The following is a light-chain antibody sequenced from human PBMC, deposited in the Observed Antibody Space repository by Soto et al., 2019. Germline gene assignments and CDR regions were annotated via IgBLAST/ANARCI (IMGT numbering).Light chain of an antibody. Sequence: DIQMTQSPSSLSASIGDRVTITCRASQSVTSYLNWYQQKPGKAPTLLIYAASSLHSGVPSRFRGAGSGTDFTLTSSSLPSKDFATDYCQQSYSTQGTFGQRAKVDIK. V-gene: IGKV1-39*01. CDR1: QSVTSY. CDR3: QQSYSTQGT. J-gene: IGKJ2*02. CDR2: AAS.